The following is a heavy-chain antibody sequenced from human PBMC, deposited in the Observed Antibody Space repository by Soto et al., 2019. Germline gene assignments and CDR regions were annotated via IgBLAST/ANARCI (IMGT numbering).Heavy chain of an antibody. CDR2: INHSGST. CDR1: GGSISSSNW. J-gene: IGHJ6*02. D-gene: IGHD3-10*01. V-gene: IGHV4-4*02. Sequence: SETLSLTCAVSGGSISSSNWWSWIRQPPGKGLEWIGEINHSGSTNYNPSLKSRVTISVDTSKDQFSLKLSSVTAADTAVYYCARVLLWFGEFRGHGMDVWGQGTTVTVSS. CDR3: ARVLLWFGEFRGHGMDV.